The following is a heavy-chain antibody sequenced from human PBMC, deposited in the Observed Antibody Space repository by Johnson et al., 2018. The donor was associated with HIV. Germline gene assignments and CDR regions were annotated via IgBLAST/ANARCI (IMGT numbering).Heavy chain of an antibody. CDR3: ANCRGTTRNPDAFDI. CDR1: GFTFENYG. Sequence: MMLVESGGSVIRPGGSLRLACVGTGFTFENYGMSWVRQGPGKGLAWVSGLNWNGGRTYYADSVTGRFNISRDHSKNTLYLQMNSLRAEDTAVYYCANCRGTTRNPDAFDIWGQGTMVTVSS. J-gene: IGHJ3*02. CDR2: LNWNGGRT. D-gene: IGHD1-1*01. V-gene: IGHV3-20*04.